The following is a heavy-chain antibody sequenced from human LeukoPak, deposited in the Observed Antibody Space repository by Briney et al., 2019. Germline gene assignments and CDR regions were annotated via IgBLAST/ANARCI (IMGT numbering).Heavy chain of an antibody. Sequence: WASVKVSCKASGYTFTGYYMHWVRQAPGQGLEWMGWINPNSGGTNYAQKFQGRVTMTRDTSISTAYMELSRLRSDDTAVYYCARAPRAAAPYYFDYWGQGILVTVSS. J-gene: IGHJ4*02. V-gene: IGHV1-2*02. CDR3: ARAPRAAAPYYFDY. D-gene: IGHD6-13*01. CDR1: GYTFTGYY. CDR2: INPNSGGT.